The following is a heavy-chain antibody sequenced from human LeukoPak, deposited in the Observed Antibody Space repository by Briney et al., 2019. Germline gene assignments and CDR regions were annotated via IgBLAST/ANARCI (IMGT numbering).Heavy chain of an antibody. D-gene: IGHD3-16*01. CDR3: ARDVSLEGDDYYYYYVDV. CDR1: GFTFSSYS. Sequence: GGSLRLSCAASGFTFSSYSMNWVRQAPGKGLEWVSSISSSSSYIYYADSVKGRFTISRDNAKNSLYLQMNSLRAEDTAVYYCARDVSLEGDDYYYYYVDVWGKGTTVTVSS. V-gene: IGHV3-21*01. J-gene: IGHJ6*03. CDR2: ISSSSSYI.